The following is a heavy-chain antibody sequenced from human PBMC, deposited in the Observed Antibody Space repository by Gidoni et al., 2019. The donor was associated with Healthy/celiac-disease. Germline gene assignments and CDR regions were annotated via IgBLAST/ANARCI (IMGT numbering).Heavy chain of an antibody. V-gene: IGHV4-38-2*02. Sequence: QVQLQESGPGLVKPSETLSLTCAVSGYSISSGYSWGWIRQPPGKGLEWFGSIYHSGRTYYNPSLKSRVTISVDTSKNQFSLKLSSVTAADTAVYYCARDSAPPRYCSSTSCYPYYFDYWGQGTLVTVSS. J-gene: IGHJ4*02. CDR1: GYSISSGYS. D-gene: IGHD2-2*01. CDR2: IYHSGRT. CDR3: ARDSAPPRYCSSTSCYPYYFDY.